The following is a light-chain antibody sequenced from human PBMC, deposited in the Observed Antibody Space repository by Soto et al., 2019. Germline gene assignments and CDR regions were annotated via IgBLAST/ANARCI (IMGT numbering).Light chain of an antibody. CDR1: QTGNTY. CDR3: QQGYSNPWT. Sequence: DIQMTQSPSSLSASIGDRVTITCRASQTGNTYLHWYQQKPGKAPKLLIYAASNLQSGVPSRFSGSGSGTNFTLSLNSLQPEDCATYYCQQGYSNPWTFGQGTKVEIK. V-gene: IGKV1-39*01. J-gene: IGKJ1*01. CDR2: AAS.